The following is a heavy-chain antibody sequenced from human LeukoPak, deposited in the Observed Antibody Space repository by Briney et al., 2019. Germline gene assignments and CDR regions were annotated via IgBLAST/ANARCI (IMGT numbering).Heavy chain of an antibody. CDR2: INHSGST. V-gene: IGHV4-34*01. Sequence: SETLSLTCAVYGGSFSGYYWSWIRQPPGKGLEWIGEINHSGSTNYNPSLKSRVTISVDTSKNQFSLKLSSVTAADTAVYYCARHGRSDYYGSGSYRQGNYYYYYYMDVWGKGTTVTISS. CDR3: ARHGRSDYYGSGSYRQGNYYYYYYMDV. J-gene: IGHJ6*03. D-gene: IGHD3-10*01. CDR1: GGSFSGYY.